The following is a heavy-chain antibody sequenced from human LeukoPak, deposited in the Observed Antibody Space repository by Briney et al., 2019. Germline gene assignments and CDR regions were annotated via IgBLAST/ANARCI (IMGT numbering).Heavy chain of an antibody. Sequence: ASVKVSCKASGYTFTSYGISWVRQAPGQGLEWMGWISAYNGNTNYAQKLQGRVTMATDTSTSTAYMELRSQRSDDTAVYYCARGTSYSTSYSSGWYGEYPHTNWFDPWGQGTLVTVSS. J-gene: IGHJ5*02. CDR3: ARGTSYSTSYSSGWYGEYPHTNWFDP. V-gene: IGHV1-18*01. D-gene: IGHD6-19*01. CDR2: ISAYNGNT. CDR1: GYTFTSYG.